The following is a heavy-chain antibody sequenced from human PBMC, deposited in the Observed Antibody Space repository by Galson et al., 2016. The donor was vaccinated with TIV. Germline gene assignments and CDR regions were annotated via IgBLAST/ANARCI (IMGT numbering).Heavy chain of an antibody. D-gene: IGHD3-3*01. Sequence: FHNYAMTWVRQAPGKGLEWVSTTSGFGSVTYYTESVKGRFTISRDNSKDTLYLQMNRLTVEDTAVYYCAKSSTLDLDFWNSYVNYLDHWGQGVRVIVSS. V-gene: IGHV3-23*01. CDR1: FHNYA. CDR2: TSGFGSVT. CDR3: AKSSTLDLDFWNSYVNYLDH. J-gene: IGHJ4*02.